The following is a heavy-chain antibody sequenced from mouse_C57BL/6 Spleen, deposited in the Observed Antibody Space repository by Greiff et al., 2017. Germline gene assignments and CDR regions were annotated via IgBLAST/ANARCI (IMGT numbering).Heavy chain of an antibody. J-gene: IGHJ4*01. D-gene: IGHD1-1*01. CDR2: IDPSDSYT. V-gene: IGHV1-59*01. CDR1: GYTFTSYW. CDR3: ARSGGVLRRDAMDY. Sequence: QVQLQQSGAELVRPGTSVKLSCKASGYTFTSYWMHWVKQRPGQGLEWIGVIDPSDSYTNYNQKFKGKATLTVDTSSSTAYMQLSSLTSEDSAVYYCARSGGVLRRDAMDYWGQGTSVTVSS.